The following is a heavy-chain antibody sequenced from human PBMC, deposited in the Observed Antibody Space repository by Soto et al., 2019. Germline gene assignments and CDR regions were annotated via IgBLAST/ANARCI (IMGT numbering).Heavy chain of an antibody. D-gene: IGHD5-12*01. V-gene: IGHV1-69*02. Sequence: QVQLVQSGAEVKKPGSSVKVSCKASGGTFSSYTISWVRQAPGQGLEWMGRIIPILGIANYAQKFQGRVTXTXDXCTSTAYMGLSSLRSEDTAVYYCASGGVVATIKNDYWGQGTLGTVSS. CDR3: ASGGVVATIKNDY. CDR2: IIPILGIA. J-gene: IGHJ4*02. CDR1: GGTFSSYT.